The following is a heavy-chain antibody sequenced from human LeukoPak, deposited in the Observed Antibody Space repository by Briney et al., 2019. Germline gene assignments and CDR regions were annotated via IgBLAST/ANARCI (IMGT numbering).Heavy chain of an antibody. V-gene: IGHV3-7*03. CDR1: GFTFSSYW. J-gene: IGHJ6*02. CDR3: ARDVAYRGYGMDV. Sequence: PGGSLRLSCAASGFTFSSYWMSWVRQAPGKGLEWVANIRQDGSEKYYVDSVKGRFIISRDNAKNSLYLQMNCLRAEDTAVYYCARDVAYRGYGMDVWGQGTTVTVSS. CDR2: IRQDGSEK. D-gene: IGHD2-21*01.